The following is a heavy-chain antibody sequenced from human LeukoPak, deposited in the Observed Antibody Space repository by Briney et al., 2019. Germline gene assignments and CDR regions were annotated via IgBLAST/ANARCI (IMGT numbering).Heavy chain of an antibody. CDR2: MYYSGST. CDR3: ARGTMEGYYYYYGMDV. V-gene: IGHV4-39*07. Sequence: SETLSLTCTVSGGSISSRSYYWGWIRQSPGKGLEWIGTMYYSGSTYYNPSLKSRVTISVDTSKNQFSLKLSSVTAADTAVHYCARGTMEGYYYYYGMDVWAKGPRSPSP. J-gene: IGHJ6*02. CDR1: GGSISSRSYY. D-gene: IGHD2-15*01.